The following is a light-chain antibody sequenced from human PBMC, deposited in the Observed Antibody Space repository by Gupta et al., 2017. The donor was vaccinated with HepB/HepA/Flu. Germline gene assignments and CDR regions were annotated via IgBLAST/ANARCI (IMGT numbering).Light chain of an antibody. J-gene: IGLJ2*01. CDR3: QTWGTGMV. Sequence: QLVLTQSPSASASLGASVKLTCTLSSGHSSYAIAWHQQQPEKGPRYLMKLNSDGSHSKGDGIPDRFSGSSSGAARYLTISSLQSEDEDDYYCQTWGTGMVFGGGTKLTVL. CDR1: SGHSSYA. CDR2: LNSDGSH. V-gene: IGLV4-69*01.